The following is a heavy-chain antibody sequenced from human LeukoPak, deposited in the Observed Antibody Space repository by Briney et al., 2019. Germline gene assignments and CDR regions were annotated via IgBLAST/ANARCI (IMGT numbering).Heavy chain of an antibody. CDR2: IRYDGSNK. CDR3: AKAPTRGSGCYPYPKYFQH. CDR1: GFTFSSYG. V-gene: IGHV3-30*02. D-gene: IGHD6-19*01. Sequence: GGSLRLSCAASGFTFSSYGMHCVRQAPGKGLEWVAFIRYDGSNKYYADSVKGRFTISRDNSKNTLYLQMNSLRAEDTAVYYCAKAPTRGSGCYPYPKYFQHWGQGTLVTVSS. J-gene: IGHJ1*01.